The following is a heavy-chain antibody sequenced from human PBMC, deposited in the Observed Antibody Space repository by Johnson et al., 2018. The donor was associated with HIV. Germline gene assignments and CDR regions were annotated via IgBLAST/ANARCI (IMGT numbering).Heavy chain of an antibody. V-gene: IGHV3-7*01. CDR3: ARVDGSGSLGAFDI. Sequence: EVQLVESGGGLVQPGGSLRLSCAASGFTFSSYWMSWVRQAPGKGLEWVANIKQDGSEKYYVDSVKGRFTISRDNAKNSLYLQMNSRRAEDTAVYYCARVDGSGSLGAFDIWGQGTMVTVSS. D-gene: IGHD3-10*01. CDR2: IKQDGSEK. J-gene: IGHJ3*02. CDR1: GFTFSSYW.